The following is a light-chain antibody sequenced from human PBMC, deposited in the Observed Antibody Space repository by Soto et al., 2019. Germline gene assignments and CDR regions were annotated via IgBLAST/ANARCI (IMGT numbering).Light chain of an antibody. CDR2: AES. V-gene: IGKV1-39*01. CDR3: QQSYSAPRP. CDR1: QRISSY. J-gene: IGKJ1*01. Sequence: DIQMTQSPSSLSASVGDRVTITCRASQRISSYLNWYQQKPGKAPKILIYAESNLQSGVPSRFSGSGSGTDFTLTIRSLQPEDFATYYCQQSYSAPRPFGQGTKVEIK.